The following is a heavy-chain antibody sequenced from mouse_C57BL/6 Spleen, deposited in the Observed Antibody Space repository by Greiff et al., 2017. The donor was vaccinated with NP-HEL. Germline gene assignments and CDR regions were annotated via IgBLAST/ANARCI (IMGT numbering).Heavy chain of an antibody. CDR3: ARGDYYGSSYHDY. V-gene: IGHV1-82*01. J-gene: IGHJ2*01. D-gene: IGHD1-1*01. Sequence: VKLQESGPELVKPGASVKISCKASGYAFSSSWMNWVKQRPGKGLEWIGRIYPGDGDTNYNGKFKGKATLTADKSSSTAYMQLSSLTSEDSAVYFCARGDYYGSSYHDYWGQGTTLTVSS. CDR1: GYAFSSSW. CDR2: IYPGDGDT.